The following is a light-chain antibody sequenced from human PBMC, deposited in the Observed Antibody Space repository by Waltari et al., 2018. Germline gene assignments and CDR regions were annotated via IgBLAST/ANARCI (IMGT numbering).Light chain of an antibody. J-gene: IGKJ4*01. CDR2: GAS. CDR3: QQYNDWPPLT. CDR1: QSVSSF. Sequence: EVVMTQSPATLSLSPGERATLSCRASQSVSSFLAWYQQKPGQAPRPLIYGASTRATCIPGRFNCSGSGTKFTLTIRNLQSENFAVYYCQQYNDWPPLTFGGGTKVEIK. V-gene: IGKV3-15*01.